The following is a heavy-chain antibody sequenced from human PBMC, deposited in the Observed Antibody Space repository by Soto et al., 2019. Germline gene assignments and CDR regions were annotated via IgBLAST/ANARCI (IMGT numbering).Heavy chain of an antibody. Sequence: GESLKISCKGSGYSFTSYWIGWVRQMPGKGLEWMGIIYPGDSDTRYSPSFQGQVTISADKSISTAYLQWSSLKASDTAMYYCARHEDGEYYYYYGMDVWGQGTTVTVSS. CDR2: IYPGDSDT. D-gene: IGHD4-17*01. CDR3: ARHEDGEYYYYYGMDV. V-gene: IGHV5-51*01. CDR1: GYSFTSYW. J-gene: IGHJ6*02.